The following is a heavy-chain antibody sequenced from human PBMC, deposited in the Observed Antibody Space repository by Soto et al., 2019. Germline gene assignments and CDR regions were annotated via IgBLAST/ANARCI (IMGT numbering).Heavy chain of an antibody. V-gene: IGHV4-59*08. CDR3: AGVPGIVLYLIGV. CDR2: IYYSGST. J-gene: IGHJ6*01. Sequence: PSETLSLTCTVSGGSISSYYWSWIRQPPGKGLEWIGYIYYSGSTNYNPSLKRRVTIPVDTSKNQFSLKLCSVTAADSAVYYSAGVPGIVLYLIGVWGKRTTVTVPS. D-gene: IGHD1-26*01. CDR1: GGSISSYY.